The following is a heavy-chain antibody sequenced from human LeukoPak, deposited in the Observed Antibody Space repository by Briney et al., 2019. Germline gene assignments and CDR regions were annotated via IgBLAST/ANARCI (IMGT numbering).Heavy chain of an antibody. CDR3: ARGLRGDSSGYYPEY. CDR1: GYSISSGYY. J-gene: IGHJ4*02. V-gene: IGHV4-38-2*02. Sequence: KPSETLSLTCTVSGYSISSGYYWGWIRQPPGKGLEWIVNIYHTGSTNYNPSLKSRVTISVDTSKNQFSLKLSSVTAADTAVYYCARGLRGDSSGYYPEYWGQGTLVTVSS. D-gene: IGHD3-22*01. CDR2: IYHTGST.